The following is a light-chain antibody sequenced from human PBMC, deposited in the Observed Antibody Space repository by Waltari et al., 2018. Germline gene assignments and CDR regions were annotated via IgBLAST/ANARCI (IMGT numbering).Light chain of an antibody. V-gene: IGLV3-21*01. CDR2: NDD. Sequence: SYVLSQPPSLSAAPGPTAKITWGGNAIARRSVNLYQQEPRQAHLVVIFNDDYRPSGIRERFSASNSGNTATLTISGVEDGDEADYYCQVWDSSGDHVVAFGGGTKLTVL. CDR3: QVWDSSGDHVVA. J-gene: IGLJ2*01. CDR1: AIARRS.